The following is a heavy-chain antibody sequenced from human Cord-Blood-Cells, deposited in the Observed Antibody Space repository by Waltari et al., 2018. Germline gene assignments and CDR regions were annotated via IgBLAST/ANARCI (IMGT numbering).Heavy chain of an antibody. V-gene: IGHV4-38-2*01. CDR1: RYSISSGYY. J-gene: IGHJ3*02. Sequence: QVQLQESGPGLVKPSHTLSLTSPVSRYSISSGYYWGWIRQPPGKALEWIGSIYHSGSTYYNPSLKSRVTISVDTSKNQFSQKLSSVTAADTAVYYCAIAALGSHDAFDIWGQGTMVTVSS. CDR3: AIAALGSHDAFDI. D-gene: IGHD7-27*01. CDR2: IYHSGST.